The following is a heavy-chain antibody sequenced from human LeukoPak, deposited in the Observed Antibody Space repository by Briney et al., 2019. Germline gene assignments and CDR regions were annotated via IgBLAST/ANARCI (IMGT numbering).Heavy chain of an antibody. D-gene: IGHD6-13*01. Sequence: GASVKVSCKASGYTFTSYGITWGRQAPGQGLEWMGWISAYNGNTNYAQKFQGRVTMTRDTSTSTVYMELSSLRSEDTAVYYCARVAAGNYYYYYGMDVWGQGTTVTVSS. V-gene: IGHV1-18*04. CDR1: GYTFTSYG. CDR3: ARVAAGNYYYYYGMDV. CDR2: ISAYNGNT. J-gene: IGHJ6*02.